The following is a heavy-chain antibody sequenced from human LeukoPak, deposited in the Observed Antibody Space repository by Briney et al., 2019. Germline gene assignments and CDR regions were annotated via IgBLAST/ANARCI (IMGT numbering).Heavy chain of an antibody. CDR3: GRAYQPLGGLSFPDQ. Sequence: GASVKVSCKASGYTFTGYYMHWVRQAPGQGLEWMGWINPNTGNPTYAQGLTGRFVFSLDTSVSTTYLQISSLKAEDTAVYYCGRAYQPLGGLSFPDQWGQGTLVTVSS. J-gene: IGHJ5*02. CDR2: INPNTGNP. CDR1: GYTFTGYY. D-gene: IGHD3-16*02. V-gene: IGHV7-4-1*02.